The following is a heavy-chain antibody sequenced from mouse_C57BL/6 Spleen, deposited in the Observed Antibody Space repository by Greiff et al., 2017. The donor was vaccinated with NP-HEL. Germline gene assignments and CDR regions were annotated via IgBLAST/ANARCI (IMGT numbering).Heavy chain of an antibody. Sequence: EVQLQQSGPELVKPGASVKISCKASGYSFTGYYMHWVKQSSEKSLEWIGEINPSTGGTSYNQKFKGKTTLTVDKSSSTAYMQLKSLTSEDSAVYDCARRVTYYYGSSYLYFDVWGTGTTVTVSA. V-gene: IGHV1-43*01. CDR3: ARRVTYYYGSSYLYFDV. CDR2: INPSTGGT. D-gene: IGHD1-1*01. J-gene: IGHJ1*03. CDR1: GYSFTGYY.